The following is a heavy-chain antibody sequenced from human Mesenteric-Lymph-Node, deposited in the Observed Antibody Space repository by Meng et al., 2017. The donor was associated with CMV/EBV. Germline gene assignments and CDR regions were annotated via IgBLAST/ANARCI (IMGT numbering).Heavy chain of an antibody. CDR2: IKSKTDGGTT. V-gene: IGHV3-15*01. D-gene: IGHD1-7*01. CDR1: GFTFSNAW. CDR3: TTELELSPFDY. J-gene: IGHJ4*02. Sequence: GESLKISCAASGFTFSNAWMSWVRQAPGKGLEWVGRIKSKTDGGTTDYAAPVKGRFTISRDDSKNTLYLQMNSLKTEDTAVYYCTTELELSPFDYWGQGTLVTVSS.